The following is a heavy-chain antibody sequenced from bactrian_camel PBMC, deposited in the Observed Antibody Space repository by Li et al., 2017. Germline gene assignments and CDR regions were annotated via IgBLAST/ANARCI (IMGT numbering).Heavy chain of an antibody. CDR2: IYTGGGST. D-gene: IGHD1*01. CDR1: GATYSSNF. J-gene: IGHJ6*01. Sequence: VQLVESGGGSVQAGGSLILSCTFSGATYSSNFMGWLRQTPGKEREGVAAIYTGGGSTYYADSVKGRFTISHDSAENTVYLQMNSLKPEDTAMYYCASDRSLGFCVEMMRGKIRRGSGYRGQGTQVTVS. V-gene: IGHV3S40*01. CDR3: ASDRSLGFCVEMMRGKIRRGSGY.